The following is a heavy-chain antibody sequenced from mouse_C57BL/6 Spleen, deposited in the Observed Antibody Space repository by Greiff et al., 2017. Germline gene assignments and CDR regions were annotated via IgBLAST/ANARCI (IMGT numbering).Heavy chain of an antibody. J-gene: IGHJ2*01. Sequence: QVQLQQSGAELVRPGASVTLSCKASGYTFTDYEMHWVKQTPVHGLEWIGAIDPETGGTAYNQKFKGKAILTADKSSSTAYMELRSLTSEDSAVYYCTRLLRRSPDYWGQGTTLTVSS. CDR2: IDPETGGT. D-gene: IGHD1-1*01. CDR1: GYTFTDYE. CDR3: TRLLRRSPDY. V-gene: IGHV1-15*01.